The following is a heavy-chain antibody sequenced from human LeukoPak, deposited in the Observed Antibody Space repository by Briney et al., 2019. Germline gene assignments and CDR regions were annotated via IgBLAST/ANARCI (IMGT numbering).Heavy chain of an antibody. J-gene: IGHJ4*02. CDR1: GYSFTSYW. CDR2: IFPGDSDT. CDR3: AREGSGAANDY. Sequence: GESLKISCKGSGYSFTSYWIGWVRQMPGKGLEWMGIIFPGDSDTRYNPSLQGQVTISADKSINTAYLQWSSLKASDTAIYYCAREGSGAANDYWGQGTLVTVSS. D-gene: IGHD2-15*01. V-gene: IGHV5-51*01.